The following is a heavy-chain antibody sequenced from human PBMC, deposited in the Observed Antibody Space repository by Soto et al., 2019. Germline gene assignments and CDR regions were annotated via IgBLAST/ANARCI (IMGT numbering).Heavy chain of an antibody. CDR3: ARDDLPPRGYSSSWFFDY. D-gene: IGHD6-13*01. J-gene: IGHJ4*02. CDR2: IWYDGSNK. V-gene: IGHV3-33*01. Sequence: QVQLVESGGGVVQPGRSLRLSCAASGFTFSSYGMHWVRQAPGKGLEWVAVIWYDGSNKYYADSVKGRFTISRDNSKNTLYLQMNSLRDEDTAVYYCARDDLPPRGYSSSWFFDYWGQGTLVTVSS. CDR1: GFTFSSYG.